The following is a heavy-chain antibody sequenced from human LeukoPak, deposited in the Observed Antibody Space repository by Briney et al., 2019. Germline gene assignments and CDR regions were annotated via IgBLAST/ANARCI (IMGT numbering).Heavy chain of an antibody. Sequence: ASVKVSCKASGYTFTSYDINWVRQATGQGLEWMGWMNPNSGNTGYAQKFQGRVTITRNTSISTAYMELSSLRSEDTAVYYCARRTDPQTEFDYWGQGTLVTASS. CDR3: ARRTDPQTEFDY. V-gene: IGHV1-8*03. J-gene: IGHJ4*02. CDR1: GYTFTSYD. CDR2: MNPNSGNT. D-gene: IGHD1/OR15-1a*01.